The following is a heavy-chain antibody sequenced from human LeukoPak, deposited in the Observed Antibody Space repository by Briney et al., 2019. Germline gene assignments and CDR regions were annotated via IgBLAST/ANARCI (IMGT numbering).Heavy chain of an antibody. CDR1: GGSITSSSHY. Sequence: SQTLSLTCTVSGGSITSSSHYWGWIRQTPGKGLEWIGSIYYSGSTYYNPSLKSRDTISVETSKNQFSLKLSSVTAADTAVYYCARHLYSGSYYFWGQGTLVTVSS. CDR3: ARHLYSGSYYF. CDR2: IYYSGST. V-gene: IGHV4-39*01. J-gene: IGHJ4*02. D-gene: IGHD1-26*01.